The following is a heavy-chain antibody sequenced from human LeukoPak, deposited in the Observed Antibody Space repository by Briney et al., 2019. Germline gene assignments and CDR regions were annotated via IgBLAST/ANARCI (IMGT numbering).Heavy chain of an antibody. Sequence: GGSLRLSCAASGFTFSDCGMHWVRQAPGKGLEWVAVITYGVRKQYYADSVKGRFTISRDNSKNTLYLHMNSLRTEDTAVYFCVKEQSSGDFRTADYWGQGTLVSVSS. J-gene: IGHJ4*02. CDR2: ITYGVRKQ. CDR1: GFTFSDCG. V-gene: IGHV3-30*18. CDR3: VKEQSSGDFRTADY. D-gene: IGHD3-10*01.